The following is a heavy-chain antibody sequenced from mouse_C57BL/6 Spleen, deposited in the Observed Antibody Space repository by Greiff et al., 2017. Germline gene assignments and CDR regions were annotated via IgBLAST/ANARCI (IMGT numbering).Heavy chain of an antibody. Sequence: EVKLMESGGDLVKPGGSLKLSCAASGFTFSSYGMSWVRQTPDKRLEWVATISSGGSYTYYPDSVKGRFTISRDNAKNTLYLQMSSLKSEDTAMYYCARRPGTAYYFDYWGQGTTRTVSS. D-gene: IGHD4-1*01. V-gene: IGHV5-6*02. CDR2: ISSGGSYT. CDR3: ARRPGTAYYFDY. CDR1: GFTFSSYG. J-gene: IGHJ2*01.